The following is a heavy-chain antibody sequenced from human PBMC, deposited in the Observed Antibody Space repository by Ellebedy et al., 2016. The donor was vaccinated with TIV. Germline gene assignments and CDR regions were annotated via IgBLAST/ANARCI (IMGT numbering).Heavy chain of an antibody. CDR3: AKLGGVLSWYADY. CDR2: ILYDGSNR. J-gene: IGHJ4*02. Sequence: GESLKISCAASGFTFRSYGMHSVRQAPGKGPGWFAVILYDGSNRYYGDAVKGRFSISRDNSKNTLYLQMNSLRADDTAMYFCAKLGGVLSWYADYWGLGTLVTVSP. CDR1: GFTFRSYG. V-gene: IGHV3-33*06. D-gene: IGHD6-13*01.